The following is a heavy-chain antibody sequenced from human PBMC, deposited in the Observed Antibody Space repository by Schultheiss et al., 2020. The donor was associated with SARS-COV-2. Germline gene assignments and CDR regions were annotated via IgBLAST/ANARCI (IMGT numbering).Heavy chain of an antibody. V-gene: IGHV3-23*01. CDR3: ARDYGMDV. CDR2: ISAGGTNT. CDR1: GFTFSSYA. Sequence: GESLKISCAASGFTFSSYAMSWVRQAPGKGLEWVSAISAGGTNTYYADSVRGRFTITRDNSENTLFLQMNSLRAEDTAVYYCARDYGMDVWGQGTTVTVSS. J-gene: IGHJ6*02.